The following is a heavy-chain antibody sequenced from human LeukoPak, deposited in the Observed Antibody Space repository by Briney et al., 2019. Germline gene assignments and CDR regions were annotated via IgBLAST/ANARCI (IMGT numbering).Heavy chain of an antibody. CDR2: TSSTGTTI. CDR3: ARGKEYSSSWFGFVRSNWFDP. J-gene: IGHJ5*02. D-gene: IGHD6-13*01. Sequence: GGSLRLSCAASGFTFSSYEMNWVRQAPGKGLEWVSYTSSTGTTIYYADSVKGRFTISRDNAKNSLYLQMNSLRAEDTAVYYCARGKEYSSSWFGFVRSNWFDPWGQGTLVTVSS. CDR1: GFTFSSYE. V-gene: IGHV3-48*03.